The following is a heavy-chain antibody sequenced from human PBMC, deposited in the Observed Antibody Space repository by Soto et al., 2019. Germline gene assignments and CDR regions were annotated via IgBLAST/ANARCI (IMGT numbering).Heavy chain of an antibody. V-gene: IGHV4-34*01. Sequence: PSETLSLTCAVYGGSFSGYYWSWIRQPPGKGLEWIGEINHSGSTNYNPSLKSRVTISVDTSKNQFSLKLSSVTAADTAVYYCGRTGKDYYYMDVWGKGTTVTVSS. CDR3: GRTGKDYYYMDV. CDR2: INHSGST. J-gene: IGHJ6*03. CDR1: GGSFSGYY.